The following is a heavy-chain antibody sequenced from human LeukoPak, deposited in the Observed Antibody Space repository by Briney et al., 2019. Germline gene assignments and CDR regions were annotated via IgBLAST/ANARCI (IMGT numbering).Heavy chain of an antibody. CDR2: ISAYNGNT. J-gene: IGHJ4*02. V-gene: IGHV1-18*01. D-gene: IGHD6-19*01. Sequence: GASETVSCKPSGYTLTSYGISWVRQAPGQGLEWMGWISAYNGNTNYAQKLQGRVTMTTDTSTSTAYMALRSLTSDDTAVYYCASGAGPYYFDYWGQGTLVTVSS. CDR1: GYTLTSYG. CDR3: ASGAGPYYFDY.